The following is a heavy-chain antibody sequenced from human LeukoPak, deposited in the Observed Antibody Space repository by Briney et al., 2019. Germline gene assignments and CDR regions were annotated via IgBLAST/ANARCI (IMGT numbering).Heavy chain of an antibody. CDR3: ARNTPLGYCSSTSCYTWFDP. V-gene: IGHV4-4*07. J-gene: IGHJ5*02. Sequence: SETLSLTCTVSGGSISSYYWSWIRQPAGKGLEWIGRIFTSGSTNYNPSLKSRVTMSVDTSKNQFSLKLSSVTAADTAVYYCARNTPLGYCSSTSCYTWFDPWGQGTLVTVSS. CDR1: GGSISSYY. D-gene: IGHD2-2*02. CDR2: IFTSGST.